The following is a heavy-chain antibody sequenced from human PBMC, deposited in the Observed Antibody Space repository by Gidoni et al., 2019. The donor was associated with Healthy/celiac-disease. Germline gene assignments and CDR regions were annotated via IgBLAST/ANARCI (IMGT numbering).Heavy chain of an antibody. CDR1: GGTFSSYA. CDR3: ARDRGFSGYYYYYGMDV. J-gene: IGHJ6*02. CDR2: IIPIFGTA. V-gene: IGHV1-69*06. Sequence: QVQLVQSGAEVKKPGSSVKVSCKASGGTFSSYAISRVRQAPGQGLEWMGGIIPIFGTANYAQKFQGRVTITADKSTSTAYMELSSLRSEDAAVYYCARDRGFSGYYYYYGMDVWGQGTTVTVSS. D-gene: IGHD1-26*01.